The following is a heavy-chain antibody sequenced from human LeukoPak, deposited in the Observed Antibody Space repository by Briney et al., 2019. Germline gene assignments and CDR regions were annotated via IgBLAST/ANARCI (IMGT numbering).Heavy chain of an antibody. J-gene: IGHJ4*02. CDR1: GYTFTSYD. CDR3: ARLDILTGYSSDY. D-gene: IGHD3-9*01. CDR2: MNPNSGNT. V-gene: IGHV1-8*01. Sequence: ASVKVSCKASGYTFTSYDINWVRQATGQGLEWMGWMNPNSGNTGYAQKFQGRVTMARNTSISTAYMELSSLRSEDTAVYYCARLDILTGYSSDYWGQGTLVTVSS.